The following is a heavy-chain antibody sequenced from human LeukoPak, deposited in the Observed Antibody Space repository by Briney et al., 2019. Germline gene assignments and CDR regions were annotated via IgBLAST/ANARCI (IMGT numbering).Heavy chain of an antibody. CDR3: ARVPAANFYYFDY. CDR1: GGSISSGGYY. Sequence: SETLSLTCTVSGGSISSGGYYWSWIRQHPGKGLERIGYIYYSGSTHYNPSLKSRVTISVDTSKNQFSLKLSSVTAADTAVYYCARVPAANFYYFDYWGQGTLVTVSS. CDR2: IYYSGST. D-gene: IGHD2-2*01. V-gene: IGHV4-31*03. J-gene: IGHJ4*02.